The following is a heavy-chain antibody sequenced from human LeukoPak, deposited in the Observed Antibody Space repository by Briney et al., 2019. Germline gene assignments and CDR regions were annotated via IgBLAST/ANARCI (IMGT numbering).Heavy chain of an antibody. CDR2: IKSKTDGLTT. CDR3: ATKPTYGPYFEF. Sequence: PGGSLRLSCAASGFTFSNAWVSWVRQAPGKGLEWVGRIKSKTDGLTTAYAASVRGRFTISRDDSQNMLYLQVNGLKTEDTAVSYCATKPTYGPYFEFWGQGVLVTVSS. J-gene: IGHJ4*02. CDR1: GFTFSNAW. V-gene: IGHV3-15*01. D-gene: IGHD3-10*01.